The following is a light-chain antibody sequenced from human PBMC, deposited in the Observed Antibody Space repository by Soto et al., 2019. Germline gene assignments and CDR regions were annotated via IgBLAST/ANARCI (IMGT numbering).Light chain of an antibody. Sequence: EVVLKQSPATLSLSQGESATLSCSADQSVSGFLAWYQQRRGLAPRLLVYGASKRAAGIPDRFRGSGSGSEFSLTISGLEPEDFAVYFCQHFGSSPPVIFGQGTLLEI. CDR2: GAS. CDR3: QHFGSSPPVI. J-gene: IGKJ5*01. V-gene: IGKV3-20*01. CDR1: QSVSGF.